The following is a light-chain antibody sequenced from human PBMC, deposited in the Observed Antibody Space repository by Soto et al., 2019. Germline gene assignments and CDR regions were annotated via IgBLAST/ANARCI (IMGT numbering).Light chain of an antibody. CDR3: QQYNNWPLT. CDR2: DVS. CDR1: QSVSSN. Sequence: EIVMTQSPATLSVSPGERATLSCRASQSVSSNLAWYQQQPGQAPRLLIYDVSTRATGIPARFSGFGSGTEFSLPISSLQSEDFVVYYCQQYNNWPLTFGGGTKVEIK. V-gene: IGKV3-15*01. J-gene: IGKJ4*01.